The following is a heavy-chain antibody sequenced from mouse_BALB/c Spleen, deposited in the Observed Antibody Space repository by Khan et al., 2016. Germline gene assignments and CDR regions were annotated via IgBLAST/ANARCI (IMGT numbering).Heavy chain of an antibody. J-gene: IGHJ4*01. CDR1: GFTLSDAW. Sequence: EVKLEVSGGGLVQPGGSMKLSCTASGFTLSDAWMDWVRQSPEKGLDWVAAIRTKTNHHATYYAVSVKGRFSISSDDSKSSVYLHMNRLRSEDTGIEYCTRGGIAMDYWGQGTSVTVAA. CDR3: TRGGIAMDY. V-gene: IGHV6-6*01. CDR2: IRTKTNHHAT.